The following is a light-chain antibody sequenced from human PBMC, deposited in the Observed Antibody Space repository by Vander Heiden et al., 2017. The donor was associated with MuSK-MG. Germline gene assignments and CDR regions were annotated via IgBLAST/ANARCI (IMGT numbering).Light chain of an antibody. CDR2: QDR. J-gene: IGLJ2*01. CDR3: QAWDSSTVL. CDR1: KLGDKY. Sequence: SYELTQPPSVSVSPGQTASITCSGDKLGDKYACWYQQKPGQSPLLVIYQDRKRPSGIPERFSGSHSGNTATLTISGTQAMDEVDYYCQAWDSSTVLFGGGTKLTIL. V-gene: IGLV3-1*01.